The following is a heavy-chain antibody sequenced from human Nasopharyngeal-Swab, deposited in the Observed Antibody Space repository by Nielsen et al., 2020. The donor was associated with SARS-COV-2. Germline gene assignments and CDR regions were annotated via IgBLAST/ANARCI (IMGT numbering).Heavy chain of an antibody. CDR1: GYRFISNW. J-gene: IGHJ3*01. D-gene: IGHD3-22*01. CDR3: ARTAIECAYYRGDAFDF. V-gene: IGHV5-51*01. CDR2: IYPGDSDT. Sequence: GESLKISCKGSGYRFISNWIGWVRQMHGKGLEWMGIIYPGDSDTRYSPSFQGQVNISADKSINNAYLPWSSLKASDPDMSYCARTAIECAYYRGDAFDFWGQGTMVTASP.